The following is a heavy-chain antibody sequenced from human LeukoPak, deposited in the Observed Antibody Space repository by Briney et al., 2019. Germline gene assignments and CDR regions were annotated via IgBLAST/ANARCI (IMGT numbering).Heavy chain of an antibody. CDR1: GGSISSGDYD. CDR3: ARELELRSYYYYGMDV. Sequence: PSETLSLTCTVSGGSISSGDYDWSWIRQPPGKGLEWIGYIYYGGSTYYNPSLKSRVTISVDTSKNQFSLKLSSVTAADTAVYFCARELELRSYYYYGMDVWGQGTTVTVSS. D-gene: IGHD1-7*01. J-gene: IGHJ6*02. CDR2: IYYGGST. V-gene: IGHV4-30-4*01.